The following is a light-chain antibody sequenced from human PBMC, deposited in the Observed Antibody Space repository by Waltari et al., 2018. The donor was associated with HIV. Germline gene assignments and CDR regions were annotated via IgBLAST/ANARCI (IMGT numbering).Light chain of an antibody. CDR3: QQYNNWPPAT. J-gene: IGKJ2*01. V-gene: IGKV3-15*01. CDR2: GAF. Sequence: IVMTQSPVTLSVSPGERVTLSCRASQNVSSDLAWLQQRPGQAPRLVIYGAFMRAAGIPARFSGSGSGTEFTLTISSLQSEDFAVYYCQQYNNWPPATFGQGTKLEIK. CDR1: QNVSSD.